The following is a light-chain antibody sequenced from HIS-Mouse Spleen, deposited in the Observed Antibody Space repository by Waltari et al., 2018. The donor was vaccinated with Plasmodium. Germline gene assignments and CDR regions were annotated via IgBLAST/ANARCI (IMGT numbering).Light chain of an antibody. Sequence: SYELTQPPSVSVSPGQTARITCSGDALPTKYAYWYQQKSGQAPVLVIYEDSKRPSGILERFSGSSSGTMATLTISGAQVEDEADYYCYSTDSSGNHRVFGGGTKLTVL. CDR3: YSTDSSGNHRV. CDR1: ALPTKY. J-gene: IGLJ3*02. V-gene: IGLV3-10*01. CDR2: EDS.